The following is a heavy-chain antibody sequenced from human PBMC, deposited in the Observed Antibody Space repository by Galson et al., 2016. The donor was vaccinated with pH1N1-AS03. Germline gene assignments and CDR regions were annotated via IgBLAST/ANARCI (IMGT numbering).Heavy chain of an antibody. CDR3: ARGYSGFGFVY. CDR1: GYSFTDYW. V-gene: IGHV5-10-1*01. Sequence: QSGAEVKKPGESLRISCKGSGYSFTDYWINWVRQMPGKGLEWMGRFDPSDSHTSYSPSFQGHVTFSADKSINTAYLQWSSLKSSDTAIYCCARGYSGFGFVYWGQGTLVTVSS. D-gene: IGHD5-12*01. J-gene: IGHJ4*02. CDR2: FDPSDSHT.